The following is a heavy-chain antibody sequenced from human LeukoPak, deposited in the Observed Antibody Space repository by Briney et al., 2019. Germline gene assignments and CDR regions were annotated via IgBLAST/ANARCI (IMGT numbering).Heavy chain of an antibody. D-gene: IGHD1-26*01. CDR2: INWNGGST. J-gene: IGHJ3*02. V-gene: IGHV3-20*04. CDR1: GFTFDDYG. Sequence: PGGSLRLSCAASGFTFDDYGMSWVRHAPGKGLEWVSGINWNGGSTGYADSVKGRFTISRDNAKNSLYLQMNSLRAEDTALYYCARVLGGSSLFDAFDIWGQGTMVTVSS. CDR3: ARVLGGSSLFDAFDI.